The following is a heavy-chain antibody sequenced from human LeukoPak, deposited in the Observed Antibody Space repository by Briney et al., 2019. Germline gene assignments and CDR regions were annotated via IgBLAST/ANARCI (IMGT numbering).Heavy chain of an antibody. CDR3: AKPARTDYADY. Sequence: GGSLRLSCAASGFTFTSYAMNWVRQPPGKGLEWVSAISGSGGNTYYADSVKGRFTISRDNSKNTLYLQMNSLRAEDTAVYLCAKPARTDYADYWGQGTLVTVAS. CDR1: GFTFTSYA. V-gene: IGHV3-23*01. J-gene: IGHJ4*02. D-gene: IGHD1-14*01. CDR2: ISGSGGNT.